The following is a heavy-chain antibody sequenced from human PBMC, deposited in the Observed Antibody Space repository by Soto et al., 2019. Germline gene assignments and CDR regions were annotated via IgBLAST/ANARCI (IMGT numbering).Heavy chain of an antibody. J-gene: IGHJ5*02. V-gene: IGHV4-59*01. D-gene: IGHD1-26*01. CDR3: ARGVVGATRFDP. CDR1: GGLISTYY. CDR2: IYYSGTT. Sequence: QVHLQESGPGLVKTSETLSLTCTVSGGLISTYYWSWIRQPPGKGLAYIGYIYYSGTTNYNPSLKNRVSLLIDTSKSQFSLKLISVTPADTAVYYCARGVVGATRFDPWGPGTLVTVSS.